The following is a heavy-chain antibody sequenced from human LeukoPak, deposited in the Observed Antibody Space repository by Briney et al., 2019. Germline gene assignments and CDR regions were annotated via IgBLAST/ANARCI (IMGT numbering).Heavy chain of an antibody. CDR2: IYSGGTT. CDR1: GITVSSNY. Sequence: GGSLRLSCAASGITVSSNYMSWVRQPPGKGLEWVSIIYSGGTTYYADSVQGRFTISRDNSKNTLYLQMNSLRGEDTAVYYCAKGGSPSCYSSSGYWGQGTLVTVSS. CDR3: AKGGSPSCYSSSGY. J-gene: IGHJ4*02. V-gene: IGHV3-53*01. D-gene: IGHD2-2*01.